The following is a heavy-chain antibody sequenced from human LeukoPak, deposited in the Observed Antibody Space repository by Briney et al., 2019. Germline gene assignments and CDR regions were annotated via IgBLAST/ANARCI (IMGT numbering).Heavy chain of an antibody. V-gene: IGHV1-2*02. Sequence: GASVKVSCKASGYTLTGYYMHWVRQAPGQGLEWMGWINPNSGGTNYAQKFQGRVTMTRDTSISTAYMELSRLRSDDTAVYYCARETGHPGVPAALNWFDPWGQGTLVTVSS. CDR3: ARETGHPGVPAALNWFDP. CDR1: GYTLTGYY. J-gene: IGHJ5*02. D-gene: IGHD2-2*01. CDR2: INPNSGGT.